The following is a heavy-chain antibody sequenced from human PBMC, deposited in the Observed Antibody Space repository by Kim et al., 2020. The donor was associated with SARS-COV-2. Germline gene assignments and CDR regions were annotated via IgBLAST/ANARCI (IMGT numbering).Heavy chain of an antibody. Sequence: GGSLRLSCAASGFTFSSYGMHWVRQAPGKGLEWVAVISYDGSNKYYADSVKGRFTISRDNSKNTLYLQMNSLRAEDTAVYYCAKEGVLRYFDWPSGPDYWGQGTLVTVSS. CDR1: GFTFSSYG. J-gene: IGHJ4*02. V-gene: IGHV3-30*18. CDR2: ISYDGSNK. D-gene: IGHD3-9*01. CDR3: AKEGVLRYFDWPSGPDY.